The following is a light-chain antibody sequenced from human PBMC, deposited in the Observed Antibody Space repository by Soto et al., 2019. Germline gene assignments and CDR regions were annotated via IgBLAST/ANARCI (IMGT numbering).Light chain of an antibody. J-gene: IGKJ2*01. Sequence: ETVMTQSPATLSVSPGERATLSCRASQNVNSKLVWYQRKPGQAPWLLIYGASSRATGIPARFSASGSGTEFTLAISSLQSGDSAIYYCLQYNAWPYTFGQGTKLEIK. CDR2: GAS. CDR1: QNVNSK. CDR3: LQYNAWPYT. V-gene: IGKV3-15*01.